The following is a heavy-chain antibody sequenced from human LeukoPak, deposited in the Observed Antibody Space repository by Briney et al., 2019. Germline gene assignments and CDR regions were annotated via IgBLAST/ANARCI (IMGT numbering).Heavy chain of an antibody. D-gene: IGHD2-8*02. J-gene: IGHJ3*02. CDR3: ARDTGGAFDI. CDR2: IYYSGST. Sequence: LTCTVSGSSLSSSSYYWGWIRQAPGKGLEWIGSIYYSGSTYYNPSLKSRVTISVDTSKNQFSLKLSSVTAADTAVYYCARDTGGAFDIWGQGTMVTVSS. V-gene: IGHV4-39*07. CDR1: GSSLSSSSYY.